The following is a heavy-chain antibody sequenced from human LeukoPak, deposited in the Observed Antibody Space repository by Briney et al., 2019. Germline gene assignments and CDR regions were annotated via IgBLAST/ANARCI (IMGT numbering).Heavy chain of an antibody. Sequence: GGSLRLSCAASGFTFSSYEMNWVRQAPGKGLEWVSYISSSGSTIYYADSVKGRFTISRDNAKNSLYLQMNSLRAEDTAVYYCARLLGLTYFDYWGQGTLSPSPQ. CDR2: ISSSGSTI. V-gene: IGHV3-48*03. CDR3: ARLLGLTYFDY. J-gene: IGHJ4*02. CDR1: GFTFSSYE. D-gene: IGHD3-16*01.